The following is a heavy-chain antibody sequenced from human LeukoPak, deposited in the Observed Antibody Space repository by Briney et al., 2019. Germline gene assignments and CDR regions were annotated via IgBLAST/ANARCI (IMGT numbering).Heavy chain of an antibody. CDR1: GFTFSDYS. D-gene: IGHD2-2*01. J-gene: IGHJ2*01. V-gene: IGHV3-21*01. Sequence: GGSLRLSCAASGFTFSDYSMNWGRQAPGKGLEWGSSITIISSYIYYADSVKGRFTISRDNAKNSLYLQMNSLRAEDTAVYYCARAVGYCSSTTCYDWYFDLWGRGTLVTVSS. CDR3: ARAVGYCSSTTCYDWYFDL. CDR2: ITIISSYI.